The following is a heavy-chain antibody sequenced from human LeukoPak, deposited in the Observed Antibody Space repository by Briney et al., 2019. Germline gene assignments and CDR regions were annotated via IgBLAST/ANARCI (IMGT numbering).Heavy chain of an antibody. J-gene: IGHJ6*03. CDR2: ISGSGGST. CDR1: GFTFGNYG. CDR3: AKDLSKQHLVGRGGGGYYYYMDV. D-gene: IGHD6-13*01. V-gene: IGHV3-23*01. Sequence: GGSLRLSCAASGFTFGNYGMSCVRQAPGKGLEWVSSISGSGGSTYYADSGKGRFTISRDNSKTTLYLQMNSLRAEDTAVYYCAKDLSKQHLVGRGGGGYYYYMDVWGKGTTVTIPS.